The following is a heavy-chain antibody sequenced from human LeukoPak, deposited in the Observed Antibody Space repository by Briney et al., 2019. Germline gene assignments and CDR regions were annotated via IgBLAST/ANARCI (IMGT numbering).Heavy chain of an antibody. CDR2: IIPIFGTA. D-gene: IGHD3-9*01. J-gene: IGHJ6*03. CDR1: GGTFSSYA. V-gene: IGHV1-69*06. CDR3: ASGFEGYYYYYYMDV. Sequence: ASVKVSCKASGGTFSSYAISWVRQAPGQGLEWMGGIIPIFGTANYAQKFQGRVTITADKSTSTAYMELSSLRSEDTAVYYCASGFEGYYYYYYMDVWGKGTTVTVSS.